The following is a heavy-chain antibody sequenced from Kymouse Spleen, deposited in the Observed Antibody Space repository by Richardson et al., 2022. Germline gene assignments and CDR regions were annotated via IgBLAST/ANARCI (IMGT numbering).Heavy chain of an antibody. V-gene: IGHV4-34*01. D-gene: IGHD7-27*02. J-gene: IGHJ4*02. CDR2: INHSGST. Sequence: QVQLQQWGAGLLKPSETLSLTCAVYGGSFSGYYWSWIRQPPGKGLEWIGEINHSGSTNYNPSLKSRVTISVDTSKNQFSLKLSSVTAADTAVYYCARGGGLGLPFDYWGQGTLVTVSS. CDR1: GGSFSGYY. CDR3: ARGGGLGLPFDY.